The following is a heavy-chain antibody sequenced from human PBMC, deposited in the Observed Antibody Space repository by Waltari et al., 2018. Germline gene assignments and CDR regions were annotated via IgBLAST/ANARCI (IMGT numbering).Heavy chain of an antibody. V-gene: IGHV4-39*01. CDR3: ARRADYGLDFDS. CDR2: IYHSGRT. CDR1: GGSIDSGSSY. J-gene: IGHJ4*02. Sequence: QLQLQASGPRLVKPSETLSLTCTVSGGSIDSGSSYWGWIRQAPKQGLEWIGNIYHSGRTYYNPSLESRVNMSVETSNNQFSLLLKSVTAADTALYYCARRADYGLDFDSWGQGTLVAVSS. D-gene: IGHD4-17*01.